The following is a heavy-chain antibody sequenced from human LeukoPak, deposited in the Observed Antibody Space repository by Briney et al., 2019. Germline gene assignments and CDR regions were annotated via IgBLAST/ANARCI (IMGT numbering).Heavy chain of an antibody. CDR3: TTSPYIVLTFGGGIPSAHDY. Sequence: GGSLRLSCAASGFTVSNAWMNWVRQVPGKGLEWVGRIKRKTEGETTDYAASVKGKFTISRDDSKNTLYLQMNGLKTEDTAVYYCTTSPYIVLTFGGGIPSAHDYWGQGTWVTVSS. V-gene: IGHV3-15*01. J-gene: IGHJ4*02. CDR1: GFTVSNAW. D-gene: IGHD3-16*02. CDR2: IKRKTEGETT.